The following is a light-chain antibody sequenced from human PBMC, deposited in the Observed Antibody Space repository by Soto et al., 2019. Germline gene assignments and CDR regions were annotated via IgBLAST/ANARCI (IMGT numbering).Light chain of an antibody. CDR3: CSYAGSYPYV. CDR2: DVS. Sequence: QSALTQPRSVSGSPGQSVTISCTGTSSDVGGYNYVSWYQQHPGKAPKLMIYDVSKRPSGVPDRFSGSKSGNTASLTISGLQAEDEADYYCCSYAGSYPYVFGTGNKVTV. J-gene: IGLJ1*01. CDR1: SSDVGGYNY. V-gene: IGLV2-11*01.